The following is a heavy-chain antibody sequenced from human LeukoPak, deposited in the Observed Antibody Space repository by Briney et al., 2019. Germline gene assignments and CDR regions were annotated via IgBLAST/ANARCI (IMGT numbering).Heavy chain of an antibody. Sequence: GGSLRLSCAASGFTFSDYYMSWIRQAPGKGLEWVSYISSSGSTIYYADSVKGRFTISRDNAKNSLYLQMNSLRAEDTALYYCAKDKYYDSSGYPDYWGQGTLVTVSS. D-gene: IGHD3-22*01. J-gene: IGHJ4*02. CDR1: GFTFSDYY. CDR2: ISSSGSTI. V-gene: IGHV3-11*01. CDR3: AKDKYYDSSGYPDY.